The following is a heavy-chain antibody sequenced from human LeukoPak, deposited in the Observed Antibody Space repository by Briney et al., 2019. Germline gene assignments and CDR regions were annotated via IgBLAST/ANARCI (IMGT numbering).Heavy chain of an antibody. J-gene: IGHJ3*02. D-gene: IGHD4-23*01. V-gene: IGHV3-9*03. Sequence: GGSLRLSCVPSGFTFDDHAMHWVRQGPGKGLEWVAGISWNSDTIGYADSVKGQFTISRDNAKNSLYLQINSVRTEDMALYYCARSYINYGGNSADAFNIWGQGTMVTVSS. CDR2: ISWNSDTI. CDR3: ARSYINYGGNSADAFNI. CDR1: GFTFDDHA.